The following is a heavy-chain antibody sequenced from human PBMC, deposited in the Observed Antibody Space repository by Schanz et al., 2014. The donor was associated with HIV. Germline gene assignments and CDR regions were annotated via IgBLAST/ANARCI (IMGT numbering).Heavy chain of an antibody. CDR1: GYRFTAYF. V-gene: IGHV1-2*02. CDR3: AREPNYSGFDS. Sequence: QLVQSGAEVKKPGTSVKVSCKASGYRFTAYFHHWVRQAPGQGLEWMGWINTKSGSTHYAQNFNGRVIMTRDTSISTVYMELTSLRSDDTAVYYCAREPNYSGFDSWGHGTLVTVSS. CDR2: INTKSGST. D-gene: IGHD5-12*01. J-gene: IGHJ5*01.